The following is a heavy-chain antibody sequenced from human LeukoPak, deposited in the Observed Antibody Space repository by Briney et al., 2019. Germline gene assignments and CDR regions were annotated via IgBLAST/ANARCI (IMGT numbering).Heavy chain of an antibody. Sequence: SETLSLTCTVSGDSISSGSYYWSWIRQPAGKGLEWIGRIYTSGSTNYNPSLKSRVSISVDTSKNQLSLKLSSVTAADTAVYYCARASKDYYDSSGYIGYWGQGTLVTVSS. CDR3: ARASKDYYDSSGYIGY. CDR1: GDSISSGSYY. V-gene: IGHV4-61*02. J-gene: IGHJ4*02. CDR2: IYTSGST. D-gene: IGHD3-22*01.